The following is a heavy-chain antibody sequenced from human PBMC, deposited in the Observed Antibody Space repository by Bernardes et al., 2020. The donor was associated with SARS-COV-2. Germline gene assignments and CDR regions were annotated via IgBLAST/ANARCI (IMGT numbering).Heavy chain of an antibody. D-gene: IGHD4-17*01. V-gene: IGHV3-23*01. CDR2: ISGDGKSK. CDR1: GFSFNNFA. CDR3: AKSGGDDYGDYEYYFDH. Sequence: GGSLRLSCVASGFSFNNFAMTWVRQAPGKGLEWVSSISGDGKSKYYSYSVSGRFAISRDNSKNTLYLQMNSLRAEDTAVYYCAKSGGDDYGDYEYYFDHWGQGTVVTISS. J-gene: IGHJ4*02.